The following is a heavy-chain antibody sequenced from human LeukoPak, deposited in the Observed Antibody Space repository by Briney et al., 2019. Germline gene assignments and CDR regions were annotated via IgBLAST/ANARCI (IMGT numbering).Heavy chain of an antibody. J-gene: IGHJ5*02. V-gene: IGHV4-61*02. Sequence: KPSETLSHTCTVSGGSISSGSYYWRWIRQPAGKGLEWIGRIYTSGSTNYNPSLKSRVTISVDTSKNQFSLKLSSVTAADTAVYYCARDRGRGYCSSTSCYTPPNWFDPWGQGTLVTVSS. CDR1: GGSISSGSYY. CDR3: ARDRGRGYCSSTSCYTPPNWFDP. CDR2: IYTSGST. D-gene: IGHD2-2*02.